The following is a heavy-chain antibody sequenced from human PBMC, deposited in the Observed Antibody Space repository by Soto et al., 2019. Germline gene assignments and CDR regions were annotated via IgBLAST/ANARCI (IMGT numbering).Heavy chain of an antibody. J-gene: IGHJ4*02. V-gene: IGHV1-69*13. Sequence: SVKVSCKASGGTFSTHIINWVLEAPGQGLEWMGGIIPLFGTASYAQKFRDRVSITADGSTYTAYMELSSLRSEDTAVYYCARSDSSGFYLPFWGQGTLVTVSS. CDR2: IIPLFGTA. CDR3: ARSDSSGFYLPF. D-gene: IGHD3-22*01. CDR1: GGTFSTHI.